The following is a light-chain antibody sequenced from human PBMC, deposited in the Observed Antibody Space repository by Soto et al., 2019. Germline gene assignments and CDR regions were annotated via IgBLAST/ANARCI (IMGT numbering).Light chain of an antibody. CDR1: SSDVGSYNR. CDR3: SSFTSSSTYV. V-gene: IGLV2-18*02. CDR2: EVS. Sequence: QLVLTQPPSVSGSPGQSVIISCSGTSSDVGSYNRVSWYQQPPGTAPKLMIYEVSNRPSGVPDRFSGSKSGNTASLTISGLQAEDEADYYCSSFTSSSTYVFGTGTQLTVL. J-gene: IGLJ1*01.